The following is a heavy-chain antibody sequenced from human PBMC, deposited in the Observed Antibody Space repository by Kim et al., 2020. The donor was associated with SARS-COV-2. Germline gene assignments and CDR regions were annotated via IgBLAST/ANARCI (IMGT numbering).Heavy chain of an antibody. D-gene: IGHD3-22*01. Sequence: GGSLRLSCAASGFTFSSYSMNWVRQAPGKGLEWVSSISSSSSYIYYADSVKGRFTISRDNAKNSLYRQMNSLRAEDTAVYYCAREVEYYYDSSGPGWGQGTLVTVSS. J-gene: IGHJ4*02. CDR2: ISSSSSYI. CDR1: GFTFSSYS. V-gene: IGHV3-21*01. CDR3: AREVEYYYDSSGPG.